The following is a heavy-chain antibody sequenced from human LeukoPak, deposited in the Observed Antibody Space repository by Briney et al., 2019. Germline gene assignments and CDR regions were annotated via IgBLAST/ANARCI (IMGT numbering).Heavy chain of an antibody. V-gene: IGHV1-24*01. CDR3: ATAVARCYYGN. CDR2: FDHEDGET. D-gene: IGHD2-15*01. J-gene: IGHJ4*02. CDR1: GYTLTELS. Sequence: GASVKVSCKVSGYTLTELSMHWVRQAPGKGFEWMGGFDHEDGETIYAQKFQGRVTMTEDTSIDTAYMEPSSLRSEDTAVYYCATAVARCYYGNWGQGTLVTVSS.